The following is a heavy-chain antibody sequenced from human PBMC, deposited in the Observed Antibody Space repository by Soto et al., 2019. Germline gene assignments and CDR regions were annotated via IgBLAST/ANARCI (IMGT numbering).Heavy chain of an antibody. Sequence: QVPLVESGGGVVQPGRSLRLSCAASGFTFSSYAMHWVRQAPGKGLEWVAVISYDGSNKYYADSVKGRFTISRDNSKNTLYLQMNSLRAEDTAVYYCARDGAGCGMDVWGQGTTVTVSS. CDR2: ISYDGSNK. CDR3: ARDGAGCGMDV. D-gene: IGHD6-19*01. V-gene: IGHV3-30-3*01. CDR1: GFTFSSYA. J-gene: IGHJ6*02.